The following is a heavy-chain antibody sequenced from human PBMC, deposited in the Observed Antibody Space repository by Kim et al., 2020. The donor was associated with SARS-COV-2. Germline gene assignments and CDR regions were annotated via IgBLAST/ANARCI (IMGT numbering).Heavy chain of an antibody. Sequence: GGSLRLSCAASGFTFSNYWMSWVRQAPGKGLEWVANIKQDGSAKNYVDSVKGRVTISRDNAKNSLYVQMNSLRADDTAMYYCARHENGGSYPFNYWGQGTMVIVSS. CDR3: ARHENGGSYPFNY. J-gene: IGHJ1*01. D-gene: IGHD3-16*02. V-gene: IGHV3-7*01. CDR1: GFTFSNYW. CDR2: IKQDGSAK.